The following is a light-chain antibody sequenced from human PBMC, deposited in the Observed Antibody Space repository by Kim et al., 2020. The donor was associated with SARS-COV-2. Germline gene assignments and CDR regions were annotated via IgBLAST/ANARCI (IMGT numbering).Light chain of an antibody. CDR2: YNN. CDR3: AAWDDSLNGPV. V-gene: IGLV1-44*01. Sequence: GQSVPMSCSGSSSNIGTTSVNWYQQLPGTAFKLLIYYNNRRPSGVPDRFSGSKSGTSASLAISGLQSEDEGEYYCAAWDDSLNGPVFGGGTQLTVL. CDR1: SSNIGTTS. J-gene: IGLJ2*01.